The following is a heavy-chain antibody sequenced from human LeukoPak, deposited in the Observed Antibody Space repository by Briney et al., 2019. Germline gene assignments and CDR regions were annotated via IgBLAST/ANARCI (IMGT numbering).Heavy chain of an antibody. D-gene: IGHD3-3*01. CDR3: AREGFPPKISDFWSGLGPYYYYGMDV. V-gene: IGHV1-46*01. CDR2: INPSGGST. CDR1: GYTFTSYY. J-gene: IGHJ6*02. Sequence: ASVKVSCKASGYTFTSYYMHWVRQAPGQGLEWMGIINPSGGSTSYTQKFQGRVTMTRDTSTSTVYMELSSLRSEDTAVYYCAREGFPPKISDFWSGLGPYYYYGMDVWGQGTTVTVSS.